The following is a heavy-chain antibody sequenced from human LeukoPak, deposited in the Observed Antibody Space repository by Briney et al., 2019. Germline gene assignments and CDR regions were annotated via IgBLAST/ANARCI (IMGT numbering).Heavy chain of an antibody. CDR1: GGSISSYY. CDR2: ISSSSSYI. J-gene: IGHJ4*02. Sequence: ETLSLTCTVSGGSISSYYWSWVRQAPGKGLEWVSSISSSSSYIYYADSVKGRFTISRDNAKNSLYLQMNSLRAEDTAVYYCARGCPITMVRGVITQTLYYFDYWGQGTLVTVSS. V-gene: IGHV3-21*01. CDR3: ARGCPITMVRGVITQTLYYFDY. D-gene: IGHD3-10*01.